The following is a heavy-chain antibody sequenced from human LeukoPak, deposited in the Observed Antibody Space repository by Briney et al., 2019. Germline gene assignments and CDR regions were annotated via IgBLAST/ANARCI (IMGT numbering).Heavy chain of an antibody. CDR1: GYTFTSYG. V-gene: IGHV1-18*04. Sequence: ASVKLSCKASGYTFTSYGISWVRQAPGQGLEWMGWISVYNGNTNYAQNLQDRVFMNTETSTSTAYMELRSLRSDDTAVYYCARYPLSYSGNWHYYFDYWGQGTLVTVSS. J-gene: IGHJ4*02. CDR3: ARYPLSYSGNWHYYFDY. CDR2: ISVYNGNT. D-gene: IGHD6-13*01.